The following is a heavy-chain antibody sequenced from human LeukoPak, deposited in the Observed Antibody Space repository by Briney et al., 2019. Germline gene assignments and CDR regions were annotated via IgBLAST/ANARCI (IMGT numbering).Heavy chain of an antibody. CDR1: GFTFSSYW. V-gene: IGHV3-7*01. J-gene: IGHJ3*02. CDR2: IKQDGSEK. CDR3: ARDSGSSWYSWGWDAFDI. D-gene: IGHD6-13*01. Sequence: GGSLRLSCAASGFTFSSYWMSWVRQAPGKGLEWVANIKQDGSEKYYVDSVKGRFTISRDNAKNSLYLQMNSLRAEDTAVYYCARDSGSSWYSWGWDAFDIWGQGTMVTVSS.